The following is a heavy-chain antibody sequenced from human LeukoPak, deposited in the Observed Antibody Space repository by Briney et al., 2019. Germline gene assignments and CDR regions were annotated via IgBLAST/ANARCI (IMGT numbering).Heavy chain of an antibody. Sequence: GASLQISSEGSGSSFTSCWIGWGRQLPGKSVEWMGIIYPGDSDTRYSPSFQGQVTISADKSSSTAYLQWSSLKASATAMYYCARGIDYGGNTYYFAYWGQGTLVTVSS. CDR2: IYPGDSDT. CDR3: ARGIDYGGNTYYFAY. J-gene: IGHJ4*02. V-gene: IGHV5-51*01. D-gene: IGHD4-23*01. CDR1: GSSFTSCW.